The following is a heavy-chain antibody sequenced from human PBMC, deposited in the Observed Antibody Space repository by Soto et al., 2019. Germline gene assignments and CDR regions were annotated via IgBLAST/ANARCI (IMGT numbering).Heavy chain of an antibody. CDR1: GGSISSYY. V-gene: IGHV4-59*01. Sequence: QVQLQESGPGLVKPSETLSLTCTVSGGSISSYYWSWIRQPPGKGLEWIGYIYYSGSTNYNPSLKSRVTISVDTSKNQFSLKLSSVTAADTAVYYCAIRTAAAGHYYYYGMDVWGQGTTVTVSS. J-gene: IGHJ6*02. D-gene: IGHD6-13*01. CDR2: IYYSGST. CDR3: AIRTAAAGHYYYYGMDV.